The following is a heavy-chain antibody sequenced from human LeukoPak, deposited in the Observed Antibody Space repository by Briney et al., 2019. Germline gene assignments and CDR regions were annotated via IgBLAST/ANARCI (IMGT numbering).Heavy chain of an antibody. J-gene: IGHJ6*02. CDR2: INPSGGST. CDR3: AKDRGSYYGMDV. D-gene: IGHD3-16*01. CDR1: GYTFTSYY. Sequence: ASVKVSCKASGYTFTSYYMHWVRQAPGQGLEWMGIINPSGGSTSYAQKFQGRVTMTRDTSTSTVYMELSSLRSEDTAVYYCAKDRGSYYGMDVWGQGTTVTVSS. V-gene: IGHV1-46*01.